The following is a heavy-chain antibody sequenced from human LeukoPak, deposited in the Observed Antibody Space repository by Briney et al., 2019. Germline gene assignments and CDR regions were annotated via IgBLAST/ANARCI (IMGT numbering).Heavy chain of an antibody. V-gene: IGHV3-15*01. CDR2: IKSKTDGGTT. D-gene: IGHD3-10*01. J-gene: IGHJ4*02. CDR3: TTPPMVRGASDY. CDR1: GFTFSNAW. Sequence: PGGSLRLSCAASGFTFSNAWMSWVRQAPGKGLEWVGRIKSKTDGGTTDYAAPVKGRFTISRDDSKNTLYLQMNSLKTEDTGVYYCTTPPMVRGASDYWGQGTLVTVSS.